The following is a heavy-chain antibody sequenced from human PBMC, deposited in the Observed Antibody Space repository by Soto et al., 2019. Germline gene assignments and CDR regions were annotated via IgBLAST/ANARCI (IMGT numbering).Heavy chain of an antibody. CDR2: IIPIFGTA. CDR1: GGTFSSYA. CDR3: ARDQLLANYYYYGMDV. V-gene: IGHV1-69*12. J-gene: IGHJ6*02. D-gene: IGHD2-2*01. Sequence: QVLLVRSGGEVKKPGSSVKVSCKASGGTFSSYAISWVRQAPGQGLEWMGGIIPIFGTANYAQKFQGRVTITADESKSTAYMELSSLRSEDTAVYYCARDQLLANYYYYGMDVWGQGTTVTVSS.